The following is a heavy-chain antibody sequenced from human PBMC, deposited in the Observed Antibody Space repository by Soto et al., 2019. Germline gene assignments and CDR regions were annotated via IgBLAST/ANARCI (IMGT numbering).Heavy chain of an antibody. CDR2: IWYDGSNE. D-gene: IGHD1-7*01. Sequence: SGGSLRLSCAASGLIFSSSGMHWVRQAPGKGLEWVAMIWYDGSNEYYADSVKGRFTISRDNSKNTLSLQMNSLRVEDTAVYYCARDKGTTCLDTWGQGILVTVSS. J-gene: IGHJ5*02. CDR1: GLIFSSSG. CDR3: ARDKGTTCLDT. V-gene: IGHV3-33*01.